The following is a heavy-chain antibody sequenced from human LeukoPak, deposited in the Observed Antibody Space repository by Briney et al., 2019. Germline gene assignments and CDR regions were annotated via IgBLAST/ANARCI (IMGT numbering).Heavy chain of an antibody. Sequence: GGSLRLSCAASGFTFSGYAMSWVRQAPGKGLEWVSAISGRGGSTYYADSVKGRFTISRDNSKNTLYLQMNSLRAEDTAVYYCAKSPYYYDSSGQSGTKDNWFDPWGQGTLVTVSS. CDR3: AKSPYYYDSSGQSGTKDNWFDP. D-gene: IGHD3-22*01. CDR1: GFTFSGYA. V-gene: IGHV3-23*01. J-gene: IGHJ5*02. CDR2: ISGRGGST.